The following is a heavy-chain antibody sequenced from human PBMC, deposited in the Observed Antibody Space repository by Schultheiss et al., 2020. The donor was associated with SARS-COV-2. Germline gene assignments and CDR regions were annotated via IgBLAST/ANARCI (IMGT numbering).Heavy chain of an antibody. CDR3: ARVRSYDSSYYGMDV. Sequence: ASVKVSCKASGGTFSSYAISWVRQAPGQGLEWMGWINPNSGGTNYAQKFQGRVTMTRDTSISTAYMELSRLRSDDTAVYYCARVRSYDSSYYGMDVWGQGTTVTVSS. CDR1: GGTFSSYA. V-gene: IGHV1-2*02. CDR2: INPNSGGT. J-gene: IGHJ6*02. D-gene: IGHD3-3*01.